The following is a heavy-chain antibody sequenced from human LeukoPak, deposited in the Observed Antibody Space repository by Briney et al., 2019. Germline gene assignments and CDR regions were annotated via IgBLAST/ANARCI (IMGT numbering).Heavy chain of an antibody. J-gene: IGHJ4*02. Sequence: GGSLRLSCAASGFTFSDYWMHWVRQAPGKGLVWVSRIKTDGRSTNYADSVKGRFTISRANAKNTLYLQMNSLRAEDTAVYYCARGRIGGWTDYWGQGTLVTVSS. V-gene: IGHV3-74*01. CDR2: IKTDGRST. CDR1: GFTFSDYW. CDR3: ARGRIGGWTDY. D-gene: IGHD6-19*01.